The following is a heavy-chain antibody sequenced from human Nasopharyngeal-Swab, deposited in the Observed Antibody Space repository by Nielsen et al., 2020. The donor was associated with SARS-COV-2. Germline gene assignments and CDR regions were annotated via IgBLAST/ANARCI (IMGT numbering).Heavy chain of an antibody. D-gene: IGHD3-3*01. CDR3: ARAPTGTIFGVVLLYYYGMDV. J-gene: IGHJ6*02. Sequence: ASVKVSCKASGYTFTSDGISWVRQAPGQGLEWMGWISGYNGFTNYAQKFQGRVTMTRNTSISTAYMELSSLRSEDTAVYYCARAPTGTIFGVVLLYYYGMDVWGQGTTVTVSS. V-gene: IGHV1-18*01. CDR2: ISGYNGFT. CDR1: GYTFTSDG.